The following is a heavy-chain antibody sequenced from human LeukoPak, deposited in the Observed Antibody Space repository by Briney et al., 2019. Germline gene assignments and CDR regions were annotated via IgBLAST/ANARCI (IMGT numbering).Heavy chain of an antibody. Sequence: GGSLRLSCAASGFTFSSYGMHWVRQAPGRGLEWVAFIRYDGSNKYYADSVKGRFTISRDNSKNTLYLQMNSLRAEDTAVYYCAKELRWSKKGDYWGQGTLVTVSS. CDR1: GFTFSSYG. CDR2: IRYDGSNK. CDR3: AKELRWSKKGDY. V-gene: IGHV3-30*02. D-gene: IGHD4-23*01. J-gene: IGHJ4*02.